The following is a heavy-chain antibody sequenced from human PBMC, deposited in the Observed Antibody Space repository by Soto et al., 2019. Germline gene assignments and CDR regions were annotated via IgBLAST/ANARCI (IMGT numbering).Heavy chain of an antibody. Sequence: EVQLVESGGGLVQPGGSLRLSCAASEFSFSSYWMHWVRQAPGKGLMWVSRINSDGSGTDYADSVKGRFTISRDNAKNTLYLQMNSLRVEDTAVYYCPRGWVNYGSGSYDVWGQGTTVTVSS. J-gene: IGHJ6*02. CDR2: INSDGSGT. V-gene: IGHV3-74*01. CDR1: EFSFSSYW. D-gene: IGHD3-10*01. CDR3: PRGWVNYGSGSYDV.